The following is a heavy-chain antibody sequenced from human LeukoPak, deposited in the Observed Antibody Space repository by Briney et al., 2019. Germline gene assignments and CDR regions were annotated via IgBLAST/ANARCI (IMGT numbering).Heavy chain of an antibody. CDR3: AGRYSSNWHYFEY. Sequence: SETLSLTCTVSSGSIISYYWSWIRQPPGKGLEWIGYIFYSGNTNYNPSLKGRVTISLDTSKNQFSLKLTSVTAADTAVYYCAGRYSSNWHYFEYWGQGTLVTVSS. D-gene: IGHD6-13*01. CDR2: IFYSGNT. V-gene: IGHV4-59*01. J-gene: IGHJ4*02. CDR1: SGSIISYY.